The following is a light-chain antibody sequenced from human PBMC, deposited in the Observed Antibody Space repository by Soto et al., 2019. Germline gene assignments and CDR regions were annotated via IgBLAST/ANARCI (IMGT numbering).Light chain of an antibody. CDR2: GAS. CDR1: QSVSSSY. J-gene: IGKJ5*01. V-gene: IGKV3-15*01. CDR3: QQYTNWPPNT. Sequence: VLTQSPGTLSLTSWERATLSCRASQSVSSSYLAWYQQRPGQAPRLLIYGASTRATGVPARFSGRGSGTEFTLTISSLQSEDFAVYYCQQYTNWPPNTFGQGTRLEIK.